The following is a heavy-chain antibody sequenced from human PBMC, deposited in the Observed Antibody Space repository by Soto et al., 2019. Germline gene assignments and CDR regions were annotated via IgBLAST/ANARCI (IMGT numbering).Heavy chain of an antibody. D-gene: IGHD2-15*01. CDR1: GGSISSYY. CDR2: IYYSGST. V-gene: IGHV4-59*01. CDR3: ARRTWDCSGGSCYYYYYYMDV. J-gene: IGHJ6*03. Sequence: PSETLSLTCTVSGGSISSYYWSWIRQPPGKGLEWIGYIYYSGSTNYNPSLKGRVTISVDTSKNQFSLKLSSVTAADAAVYYCARRTWDCSGGSCYYYYYYMDVWGKGTTVTVSS.